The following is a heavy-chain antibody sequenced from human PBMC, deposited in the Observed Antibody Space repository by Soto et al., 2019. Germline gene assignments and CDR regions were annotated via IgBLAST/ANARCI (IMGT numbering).Heavy chain of an antibody. D-gene: IGHD2-2*01. Sequence: PSETVSLTCTVSGGSISGYYWGWIRQPPGKGLEWIGSIYYSGSTYYSPSLKSRVTISVDTSKNQFSLNLSSVTAADTAVYYCARSSTIRPNFDYWGQGTLVTVSS. CDR3: ARSSTIRPNFDY. J-gene: IGHJ4*02. CDR1: GGSISGYY. CDR2: IYYSGST. V-gene: IGHV4-39*01.